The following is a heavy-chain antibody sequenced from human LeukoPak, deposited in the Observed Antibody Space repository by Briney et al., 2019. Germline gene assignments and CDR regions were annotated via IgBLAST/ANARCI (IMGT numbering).Heavy chain of an antibody. CDR3: TRAPGRFWLLDY. Sequence: PSETLSLTCIISGDSISSYYCAWLRRSAGKGLEWIGRIHTSGSTDYNPSLKSRVTMSLDTSKNQFSLTLTSVSAADTAVYYCTRAPGRFWLLDYWGQGSLVTVSS. CDR1: GDSISSYY. V-gene: IGHV4-4*07. J-gene: IGHJ4*02. CDR2: IHTSGST. D-gene: IGHD3-3*01.